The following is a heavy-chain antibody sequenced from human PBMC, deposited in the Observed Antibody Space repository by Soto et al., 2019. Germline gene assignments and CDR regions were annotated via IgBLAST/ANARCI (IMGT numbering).Heavy chain of an antibody. CDR3: ARHLCSGGSCYDFDY. D-gene: IGHD2-15*01. CDR2: IYYSGST. Sequence: QLQLQESGPGLVKPSETLSLTCTVSGGSISSSSYYWGWIRQPPGKGLEWIGSIYYSGSTYYNPSLKSRVTISVDTSKNQFSLKLSSVTAADTAVYYCARHLCSGGSCYDFDYWGQGTLVTVSS. J-gene: IGHJ4*02. V-gene: IGHV4-39*01. CDR1: GGSISSSSYY.